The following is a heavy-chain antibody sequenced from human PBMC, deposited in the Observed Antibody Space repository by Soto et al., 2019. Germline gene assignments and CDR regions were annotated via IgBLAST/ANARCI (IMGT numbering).Heavy chain of an antibody. CDR2: ISYEGSNN. CDR1: GFTFNSHG. V-gene: IGHV3-30*03. CDR3: ARGAEYQLLSRDYFYGMDV. Sequence: QVQLVESGGGVVQPGRSLRLSCGASGFTFNSHGMHWVRQAPGKGLEGVAVISYEGSNNFYAESVKGRFTISRDNSKNTLYLQMNSMRREDTAVYYCARGAEYQLLSRDYFYGMDVWGQGTTVTGSS. J-gene: IGHJ6*02. D-gene: IGHD2-2*01.